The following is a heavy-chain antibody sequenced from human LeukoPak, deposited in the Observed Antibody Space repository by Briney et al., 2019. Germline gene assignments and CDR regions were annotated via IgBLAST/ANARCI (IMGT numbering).Heavy chain of an antibody. CDR3: ARDPTGGY. CDR1: GFTFSIYW. Sequence: PGGSLRLSCAASGFTFSIYWMSWVRQAPGKGLEWVANIKQDGSEKYYVDSVKGRFTISRDNAKNSLCLQMNSLRAEDTAVYYCARDPTGGYWGQGTLVTVSS. V-gene: IGHV3-7*03. CDR2: IKQDGSEK. J-gene: IGHJ4*02. D-gene: IGHD4-11*01.